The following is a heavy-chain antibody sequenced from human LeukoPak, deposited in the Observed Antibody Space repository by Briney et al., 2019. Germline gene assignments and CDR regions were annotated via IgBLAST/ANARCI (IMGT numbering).Heavy chain of an antibody. CDR2: TRNKAHNYAT. J-gene: IGHJ4*02. V-gene: IGHV3-73*01. D-gene: IGHD3-16*02. CDR3: TTLNYVWGTYPPDY. CDR1: GFNFSGSA. Sequence: GESLKLSCAASGFNFSGSAIHWVRQASGKGLEWVGRTRNKAHNYATAYGASVQGRFSISRDESKTTAYLQMNSLKTEDTAVYYCTTLNYVWGTYPPDYWGQGTLVTVSS.